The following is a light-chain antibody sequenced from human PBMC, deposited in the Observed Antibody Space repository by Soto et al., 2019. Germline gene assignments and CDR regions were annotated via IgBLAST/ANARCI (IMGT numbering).Light chain of an antibody. CDR2: DAS. CDR3: QQSGDWPRA. CDR1: QSAGDY. V-gene: IGKV3-11*01. J-gene: IGKJ4*01. Sequence: PGERATLSCRASQSAGDYSGWHQQKPGQAPRLPIYDASQRATGVPARFIASGTGTDFTLTLSSLEPADFEIYYCQQSGDWPRAFGGGTKVEFK.